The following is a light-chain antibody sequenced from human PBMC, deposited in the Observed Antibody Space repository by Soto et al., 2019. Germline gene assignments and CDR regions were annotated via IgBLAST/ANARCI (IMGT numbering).Light chain of an antibody. Sequence: DIQMTQSPSSLSASVGDRVTITCRASQDIGNWLAWFQQKPGKAPKSLIYTASNLHSGVPSRFSGSGSGTDFTLTISGLQSEDFATYYCQQYKSYPITFGQGTRLEI. J-gene: IGKJ5*01. V-gene: IGKV1D-16*01. CDR1: QDIGNW. CDR3: QQYKSYPIT. CDR2: TAS.